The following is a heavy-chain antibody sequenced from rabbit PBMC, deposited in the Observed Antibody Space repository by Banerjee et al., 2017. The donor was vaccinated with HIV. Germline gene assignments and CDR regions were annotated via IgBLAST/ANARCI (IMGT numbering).Heavy chain of an antibody. J-gene: IGHJ3*01. V-gene: IGHV1S45*01. CDR1: GFSFSNKYV. D-gene: IGHD6-1*01. CDR3: ASSTGYTYAAFGL. CDR2: INTSSGNI. Sequence: QEQLEESGGDLVKPEGSLTLTCTASGFSFSNKYVMCWVRQAPGKGLEWIACINTSSGNIVYATWAKGRFTISKTSWTTVTLQMTSLTAADTATYFCASSTGYTYAAFGLWGQGTLVTVS.